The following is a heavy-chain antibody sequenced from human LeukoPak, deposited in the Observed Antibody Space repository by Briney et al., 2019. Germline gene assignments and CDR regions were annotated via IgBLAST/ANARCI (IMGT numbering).Heavy chain of an antibody. CDR3: ARGRYSGYDYGY. CDR1: GGSISSISYQ. CDR2: IYYTGST. V-gene: IGHV4-39*07. D-gene: IGHD5-12*01. Sequence: TSETLSLTCTVSGGSISSISYQWGWIRQPPGKGLEWIGNIYYTGSTNYNPSLKSRVTMSVDTSKNQFSLKLSSVTAADTAVYYCARGRYSGYDYGYWGQGTLVTVSS. J-gene: IGHJ4*02.